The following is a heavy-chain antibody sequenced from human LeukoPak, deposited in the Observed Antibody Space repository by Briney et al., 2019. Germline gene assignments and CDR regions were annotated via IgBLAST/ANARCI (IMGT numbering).Heavy chain of an antibody. CDR2: IYSSGST. D-gene: IGHD5-24*01. Sequence: PGRSLRPSCAASGFTITTNYMTWVRQAPGKGLEWVSVIYSSGSTSYADSVKGRFIISRDISTNTVYFQMNRLRVEDTAVYYCARDKTRGRDGIRDLWGRGTLVTVSS. CDR1: GFTITTNY. V-gene: IGHV3-66*01. CDR3: ARDKTRGRDGIRDL. J-gene: IGHJ2*01.